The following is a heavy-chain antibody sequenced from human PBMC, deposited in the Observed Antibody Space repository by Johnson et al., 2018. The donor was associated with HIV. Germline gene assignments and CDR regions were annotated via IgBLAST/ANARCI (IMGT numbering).Heavy chain of an antibody. J-gene: IGHJ3*02. D-gene: IGHD1-26*01. Sequence: EVQLVESGGGVVQPGRSLRLSCAASGFTVSSNYMSWVRQAPGKGLEWVSVIYSGGSTYYADSVKGRYTISRDNSKNTLYLQMNSLRAEDTAVYYCAKGGGSYSDAFDIWGQGTMVTVSS. V-gene: IGHV3-66*01. CDR3: AKGGGSYSDAFDI. CDR2: IYSGGST. CDR1: GFTVSSNY.